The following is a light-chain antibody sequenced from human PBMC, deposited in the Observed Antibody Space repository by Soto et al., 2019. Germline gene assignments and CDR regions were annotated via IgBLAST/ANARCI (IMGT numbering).Light chain of an antibody. J-gene: IGLJ2*01. CDR2: EVN. CDR1: SSDVGGYNY. V-gene: IGLV2-8*01. Sequence: QSVLTQPPSASGSPGQSVTISCTGTSSDVGGYNYASWYQQYPGKAPKLMIYEVNKRPSGVPDRFSGSKSGNTASLTVSGLQAEDEADYYCSSYAGSNNFVVFGGGTKVTVL. CDR3: SSYAGSNNFVV.